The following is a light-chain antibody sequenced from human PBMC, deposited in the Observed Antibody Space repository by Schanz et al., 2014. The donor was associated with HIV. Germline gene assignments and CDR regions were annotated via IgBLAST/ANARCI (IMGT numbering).Light chain of an antibody. CDR1: TNDVGGHNY. V-gene: IGLV2-14*03. Sequence: QSALTQPASVSGSPGQSITISCTGTTNDVGGHNYVSWFQQHPGRAPKLMIFEVSDRPSGIPNRFSGSKSGNTASLTISGLQAEDEADYYCSSYAGSNNLVVFGGGTKVTVL. J-gene: IGLJ2*01. CDR2: EVS. CDR3: SSYAGSNNLVV.